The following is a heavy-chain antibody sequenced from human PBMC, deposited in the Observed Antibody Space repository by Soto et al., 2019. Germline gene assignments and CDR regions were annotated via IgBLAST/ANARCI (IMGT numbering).Heavy chain of an antibody. CDR3: AKNQGVELVPLATVDWFDP. CDR2: ISGSGLNK. Sequence: PGGSLRLSCAASGFTFENFGISWVRQAPGKGLEWISSISGSGLNKYYADSVKGRFTISRDNSKNTVYLELSNLRAEDTAVYHCAKNQGVELVPLATVDWFDPWGQGSVVTV. CDR1: GFTFENFG. D-gene: IGHD1-26*01. V-gene: IGHV3-23*01. J-gene: IGHJ5*02.